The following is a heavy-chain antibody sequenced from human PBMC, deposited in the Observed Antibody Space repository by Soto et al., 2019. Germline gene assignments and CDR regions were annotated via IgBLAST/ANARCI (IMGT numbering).Heavy chain of an antibody. Sequence: ASVKVSCKASGGTFSSYTISWVRQAPGQGLEWMGRIIPILGIANYAQKFQGRVTITADKSTSTAYMELSSLRSEDTAVYYCARAYSLTTVTSSGYAFDIWGQGTMVTVSS. CDR2: IIPILGIA. CDR3: ARAYSLTTVTSSGYAFDI. CDR1: GGTFSSYT. V-gene: IGHV1-69*02. D-gene: IGHD4-4*01. J-gene: IGHJ3*02.